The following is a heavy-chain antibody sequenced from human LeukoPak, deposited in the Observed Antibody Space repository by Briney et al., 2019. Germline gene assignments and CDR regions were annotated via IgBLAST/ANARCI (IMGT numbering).Heavy chain of an antibody. D-gene: IGHD6-6*01. CDR3: ARSPTSISNPYYFDY. CDR1: GYSFTNYW. Sequence: GESLKISCKGSGYSFTNYWIGWVRQMPGKGLEWMGIIYPGDSDTRYSPSFQGQVTISADKSISTAYLQWSNLKASDTTMYYCARSPTSISNPYYFDYWGQGTLVTVSS. V-gene: IGHV5-51*01. J-gene: IGHJ4*02. CDR2: IYPGDSDT.